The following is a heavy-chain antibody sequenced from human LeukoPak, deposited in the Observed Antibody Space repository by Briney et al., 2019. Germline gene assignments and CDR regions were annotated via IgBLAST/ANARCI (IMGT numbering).Heavy chain of an antibody. V-gene: IGHV4-34*01. D-gene: IGHD3-9*01. J-gene: IGHJ3*02. CDR1: GGSFSGYY. CDR2: INHSGST. Sequence: SETLSLTCAVYGGSFSGYYWSWIRQPPGKGLEWIREINHSGSTNYNPSLKSRVTISVDTSKNQFSLKLSSVTAADTAVYYCARDWLRAFDIWGQGTMVTVSS. CDR3: ARDWLRAFDI.